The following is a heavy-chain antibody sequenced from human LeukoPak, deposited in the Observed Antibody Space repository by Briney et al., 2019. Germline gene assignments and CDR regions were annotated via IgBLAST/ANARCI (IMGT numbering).Heavy chain of an antibody. CDR3: ASRQLGSNYYMDV. V-gene: IGHV4-59*12. CDR2: IYYSGST. Sequence: SSETLSLTCTVSGGSISSYYWSWIRQPPGKGLEWIGYIYYSGSTNYNPSLKSRVTISVDTSKNQFSLKLSSVTAADTAVYYCASRQLGSNYYMDVWGKGTTVTVSS. CDR1: GGSISSYY. D-gene: IGHD6-6*01. J-gene: IGHJ6*03.